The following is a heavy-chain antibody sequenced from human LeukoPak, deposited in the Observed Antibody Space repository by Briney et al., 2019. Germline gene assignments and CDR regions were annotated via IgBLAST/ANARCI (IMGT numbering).Heavy chain of an antibody. CDR2: IYPRDGST. Sequence: ASVKVSCKASGYTFTSNYIHWVRQAPGQGLEWMGMIYPRDGSTSYAQKFQGRVTVTRDTSTSTVHMELSGLRSEDTAVYYCARDQGGFDYWGQGALVTVSS. J-gene: IGHJ4*02. CDR3: ARDQGGFDY. V-gene: IGHV1-46*01. CDR1: GYTFTSNY.